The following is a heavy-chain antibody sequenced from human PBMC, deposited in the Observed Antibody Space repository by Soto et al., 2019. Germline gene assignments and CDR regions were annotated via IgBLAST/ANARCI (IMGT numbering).Heavy chain of an antibody. D-gene: IGHD1-26*01. Sequence: QVQLQQWGAGLLKPSETLSLTCAVYGGSFRGYYWSWIRQPPGKGLEWIGEINHRGSANYNPSVKSRVTIAVDTSKNQFSLKRNAVTAADTAMYYCARGSRVKIPAATGRDYYYHGLDVWAQGTAVTVSS. CDR1: GGSFRGYY. CDR3: ARGSRVKIPAATGRDYYYHGLDV. CDR2: INHRGSA. V-gene: IGHV4-34*01. J-gene: IGHJ6*02.